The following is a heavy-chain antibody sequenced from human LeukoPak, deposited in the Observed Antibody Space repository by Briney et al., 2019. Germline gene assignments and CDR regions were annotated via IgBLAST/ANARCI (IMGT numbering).Heavy chain of an antibody. V-gene: IGHV4-4*09. CDR2: IYTSGST. CDR1: GGSISSYY. J-gene: IGHJ4*02. Sequence: SETLSLTCTVSGGSISSYYWSWIRQPPGKGLEWIGYIYTSGSTNYNPSLKSRVTISVDTSKNQFSLKLSSVTAADTAVYYCARQHHYYFDYWGQGTLATVSS. CDR3: ARQHHYYFDY.